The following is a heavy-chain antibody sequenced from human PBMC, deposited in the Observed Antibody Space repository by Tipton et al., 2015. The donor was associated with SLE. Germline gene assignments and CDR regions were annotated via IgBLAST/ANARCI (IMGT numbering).Heavy chain of an antibody. J-gene: IGHJ1*01. Sequence: TLSLTCTVSGGSISSSSYYWGWIRQPPGKGLEWIGSIYYSGSTYYNPSLKSRVTISGDTSKNQFSLKLSSVTAAETAVYYCARDNCGGECYRYLQSWVQGSLVYASS. CDR1: GGSISSSSYY. V-gene: IGHV4-39*07. D-gene: IGHD2-21*01. CDR3: ARDNCGGECYRYLQS. CDR2: IYYSGST.